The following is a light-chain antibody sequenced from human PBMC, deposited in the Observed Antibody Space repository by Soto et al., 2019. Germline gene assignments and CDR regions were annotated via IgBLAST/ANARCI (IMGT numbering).Light chain of an antibody. CDR2: EVS. Sequence: QSALTQPPSASGSPGQSVTISCTGTSSDVGGYNYVSWYQQHPGKAPKLMISEVSKRPSGVPDRFSGSKSGNTASLTVSGLQAEDEAEYYCSSFAGNNNLVFGGGTKRTGL. V-gene: IGLV2-8*01. CDR1: SSDVGGYNY. J-gene: IGLJ2*01. CDR3: SSFAGNNNLV.